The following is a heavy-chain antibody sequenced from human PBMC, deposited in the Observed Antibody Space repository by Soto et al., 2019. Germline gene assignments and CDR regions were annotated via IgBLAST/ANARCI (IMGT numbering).Heavy chain of an antibody. CDR1: ADSFSTYY. CDR2: IDHSGNT. Sequence: HVQLQQWGAGLLKPSETLSLTCGVNADSFSTYYWIRIRQPPGKGLEWIGEIDHSGNTNYRPSLKSRVTMAVDTSKNQFSLRILSVTAADTAVYYCVGGRGRLVGFDYWGQGTLVTVSS. D-gene: IGHD1-26*01. CDR3: VGGRGRLVGFDY. V-gene: IGHV4-34*01. J-gene: IGHJ4*02.